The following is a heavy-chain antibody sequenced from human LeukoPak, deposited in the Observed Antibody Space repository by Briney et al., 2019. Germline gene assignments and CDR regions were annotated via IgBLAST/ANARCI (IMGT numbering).Heavy chain of an antibody. CDR3: ARDGVAVAGTVIPFDY. V-gene: IGHV3-33*01. CDR1: GFTFSSYG. J-gene: IGHJ4*02. D-gene: IGHD6-19*01. Sequence: GGSLRLSCAASGFTFSSYGMHWVRQAPGKGLEWVGVIWYDGSNKYYADSVKGRSTISRDNSKNTLYLQMNSLRAEDTAVYYCARDGVAVAGTVIPFDYWGQGTLVTVSS. CDR2: IWYDGSNK.